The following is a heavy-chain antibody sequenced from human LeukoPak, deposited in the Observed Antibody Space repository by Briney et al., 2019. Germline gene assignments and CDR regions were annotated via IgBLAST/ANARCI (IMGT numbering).Heavy chain of an antibody. CDR2: IYYSGST. J-gene: IGHJ4*02. CDR1: GGSISPYY. CDR3: ARTHCGGDCYSNYFDY. Sequence: PSETLSLTCTVSGGSISPYYWSWIRQPPGKGLEWIGYIYYSGSTNYNPSLKSRVTISVDTSKNQFSLKLSSVTAADTAVYYCARTHCGGDCYSNYFDYWGQGTLVTVSS. D-gene: IGHD2-21*02. V-gene: IGHV4-59*01.